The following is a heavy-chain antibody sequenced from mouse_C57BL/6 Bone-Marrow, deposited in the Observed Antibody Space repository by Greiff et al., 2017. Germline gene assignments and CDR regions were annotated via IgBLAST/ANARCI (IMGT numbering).Heavy chain of an antibody. CDR3: ARRGITTVVGGYFDV. CDR2: IYPGSGNT. V-gene: IGHV1-66*01. J-gene: IGHJ1*03. Sequence: VKLQESGPELVKPGASVKISCKASGYSFTSYYIHWVKQRPGQGLEWIGWIYPGSGNTKYNEKFKGKATLTADTSSSTAYMQLSSLTSEDSAVYYCARRGITTVVGGYFDVWGTGTTVTVSS. CDR1: GYSFTSYY. D-gene: IGHD1-1*01.